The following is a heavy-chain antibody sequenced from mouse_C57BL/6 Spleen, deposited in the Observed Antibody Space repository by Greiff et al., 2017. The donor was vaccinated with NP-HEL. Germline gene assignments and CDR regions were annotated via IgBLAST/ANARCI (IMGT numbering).Heavy chain of an antibody. Sequence: QVQLQQPGAELVKPGASVKLSCKASGYTFTSYWMHWVKQRPGQGLEWIGMIHPNSGSTNYNEKFKSKATLTVDKSSSTAYMQLSSLTSEDSAVYYCAGITTVVDPFYWYFDVWGTGTTVTVSS. CDR1: GYTFTSYW. CDR3: AGITTVVDPFYWYFDV. D-gene: IGHD1-1*01. J-gene: IGHJ1*03. CDR2: IHPNSGST. V-gene: IGHV1-64*01.